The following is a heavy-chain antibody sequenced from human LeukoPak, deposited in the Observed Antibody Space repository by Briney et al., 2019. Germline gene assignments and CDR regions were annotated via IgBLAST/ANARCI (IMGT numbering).Heavy chain of an antibody. D-gene: IGHD5-12*01. CDR1: GYTFTSYY. J-gene: IGHJ6*02. CDR3: ARWAAPEEEGYIVATIHYGMDV. Sequence: ASVKVSCKASGYTFTSYYMHWVRQAPGQGLEWMGIINPSGGSTSYAQKFQGRVTVTRDTSTSTVYMELSSLRSEDTAVYYCARWAAPEEEGYIVATIHYGMDVWGQGTTVTVSS. V-gene: IGHV1-46*01. CDR2: INPSGGST.